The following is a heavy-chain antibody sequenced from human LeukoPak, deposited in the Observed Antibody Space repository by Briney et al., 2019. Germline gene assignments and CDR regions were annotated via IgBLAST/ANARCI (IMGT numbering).Heavy chain of an antibody. CDR1: SDSISNSAYH. V-gene: IGHV4-39*01. CDR3: SRPLGGGITTHSGDC. CDR2: IYYNRGT. Sequence: SETLSLTCTVSSDSISNSAYHWGWIRQPPGRGLEWIGTIYYNRGTYYNPSLKSRVTISVDTSKNQFSLKLSSVTAADTAVYYCSRPLGGGITTHSGDCWGQGTLVTVSS. J-gene: IGHJ4*02. D-gene: IGHD3-3*01.